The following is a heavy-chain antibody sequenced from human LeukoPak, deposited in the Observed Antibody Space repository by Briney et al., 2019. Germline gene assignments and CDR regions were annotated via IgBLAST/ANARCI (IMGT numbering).Heavy chain of an antibody. J-gene: IGHJ4*02. D-gene: IGHD5-12*01. CDR2: IYHSGST. CDR1: GGSISSSNW. CDR3: ARGPAPPLGWLRYGGGFGGFDY. V-gene: IGHV4-4*02. Sequence: SETLSLTCAVSGGSISSSNWWSWVRQPPGKGLEWIGEIYHSGSTNYNPSLKSRVTISVDKSKNQFSLKLSSVTAADTAVYYCARGPAPPLGWLRYGGGFGGFDYWGQGTLVTVSS.